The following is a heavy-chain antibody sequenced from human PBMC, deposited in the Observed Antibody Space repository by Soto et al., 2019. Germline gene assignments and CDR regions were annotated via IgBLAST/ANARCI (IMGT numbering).Heavy chain of an antibody. CDR3: TSRSIAVPDVFWYFDL. J-gene: IGHJ2*01. Sequence: EVQLVESGGGLVQPGGSLKLSCAASGFSFSRAAMHWVRQASGQGLEWIGRIRSQADKHATAYTASVRVRFTISRDDLNYMAHREMNDLTTQETALNFSTSRSIAVPDVFWYFDLRGRATGVTVSS. CDR1: GFSFSRAA. D-gene: IGHD6-19*01. V-gene: IGHV3-73*01. CDR2: IRSQADKHAT.